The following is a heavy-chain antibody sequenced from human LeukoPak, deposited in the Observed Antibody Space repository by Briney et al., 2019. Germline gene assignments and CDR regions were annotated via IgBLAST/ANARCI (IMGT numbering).Heavy chain of an antibody. CDR1: GGSISSYY. CDR2: IYYSGST. D-gene: IGHD1-26*01. Sequence: SETLSLTCTVSGGSISSYYWSWIRQPPGKGLEWIGYIYYSGSTNYNPSLKSRVTMSIDTSKNQFSLKLSSVTAADAAVYYCATYGGSYFDYWGQGTLVTVSS. CDR3: ATYGGSYFDY. J-gene: IGHJ4*02. V-gene: IGHV4-59*01.